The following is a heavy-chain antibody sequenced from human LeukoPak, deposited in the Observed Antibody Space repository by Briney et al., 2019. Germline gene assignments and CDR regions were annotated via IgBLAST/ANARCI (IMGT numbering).Heavy chain of an antibody. CDR2: ISPGGGTT. Sequence: GGSLRLSCGVSGFAFGSEAMNWVRQSPARGLEWVASISPGGGTTYYADSVKGRFTISRDNSNNTLYVEMTSLKTEDTAVYYCIRSTSLYYYMDVWGKGTTVTVSS. D-gene: IGHD2-2*01. CDR3: IRSTSLYYYMDV. J-gene: IGHJ6*03. V-gene: IGHV3-23*01. CDR1: GFAFGSEA.